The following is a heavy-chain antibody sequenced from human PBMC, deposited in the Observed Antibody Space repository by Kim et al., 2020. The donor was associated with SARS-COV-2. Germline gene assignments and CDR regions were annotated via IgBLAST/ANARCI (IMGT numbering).Heavy chain of an antibody. CDR1: GGSISSYY. CDR3: ARVIRKDTAMVGFDY. CDR2: IYYSGST. D-gene: IGHD5-18*01. V-gene: IGHV4-59*01. Sequence: SETLSLTCTVSGGSISSYYWSWIRQPPGKGLEWIGYIYYSGSTNYNPSLKSRVTISVDTSKNQFSLKLSSVTAADTAVYYCARVIRKDTAMVGFDYWGQGTLVTVSS. J-gene: IGHJ4*02.